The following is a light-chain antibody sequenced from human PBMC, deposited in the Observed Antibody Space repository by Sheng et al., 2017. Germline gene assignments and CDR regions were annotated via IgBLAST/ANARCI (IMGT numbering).Light chain of an antibody. CDR1: QGISSY. V-gene: IGKV1-9*01. CDR3: QQLNSYPLT. J-gene: IGKJ4*01. Sequence: DIQLTQSPSFLSASVGDRVIISCRASQGISSYLAWYQQKSGDATKLLIYDASTLQSGVPSRFSGSGSGTEFTLTISSLQPEDFATYYCQQLNSYPLTFGGGPRWRS. CDR2: DAS.